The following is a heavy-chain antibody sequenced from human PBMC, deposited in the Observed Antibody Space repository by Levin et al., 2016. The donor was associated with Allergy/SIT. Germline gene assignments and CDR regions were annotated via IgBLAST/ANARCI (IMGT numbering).Heavy chain of an antibody. Sequence: WVRQAPGQGLEWMGWINPNSGGTNYAQKFQGWVTMTRDTSISTAYMELSRLRSDDTAVYYCARDQRGGYCSGGSCLDYYYYGMDVWGQGTTVTVSS. CDR2: INPNSGGT. V-gene: IGHV1-2*04. J-gene: IGHJ6*02. CDR3: ARDQRGGYCSGGSCLDYYYYGMDV. D-gene: IGHD2-15*01.